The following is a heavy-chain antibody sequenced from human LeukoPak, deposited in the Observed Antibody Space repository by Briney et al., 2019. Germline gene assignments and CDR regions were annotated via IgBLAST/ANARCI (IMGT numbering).Heavy chain of an antibody. D-gene: IGHD6-13*01. CDR3: AKTIAAIALRYYYMDV. CDR1: GYTFTSYD. Sequence: ASVKVSFKASGYTFTSYDFNWVRQAPGQGLEWMGWMNPNSGNTSYAQKLQGRVTMTSNTSISTAYMELSSLRSEDTAVYYCAKTIAAIALRYYYMDVWGKGTTVTVSS. CDR2: MNPNSGNT. J-gene: IGHJ6*03. V-gene: IGHV1-8*01.